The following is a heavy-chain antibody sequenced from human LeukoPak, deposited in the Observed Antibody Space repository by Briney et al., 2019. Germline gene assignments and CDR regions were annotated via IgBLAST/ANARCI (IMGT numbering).Heavy chain of an antibody. J-gene: IGHJ4*02. D-gene: IGHD3-3*01. V-gene: IGHV3-7*01. CDR2: IKQDGGEK. CDR1: GFTIRSNW. Sequence: GGSLRLSGISSGFTIRSNWMSWVRQAPGRGLEWVANIKQDGGEKYYVDSVKGRFTISRDNAKNSLYLQMNSLRAEDTAIYYCARGDFGVVTHFDYWGQGTLVTVSS. CDR3: ARGDFGVVTHFDY.